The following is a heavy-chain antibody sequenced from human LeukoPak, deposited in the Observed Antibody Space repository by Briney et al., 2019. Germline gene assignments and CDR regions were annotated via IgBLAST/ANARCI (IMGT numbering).Heavy chain of an antibody. CDR3: ARIGAAAGNVNLPH. CDR2: IYHSGST. D-gene: IGHD6-13*01. J-gene: IGHJ1*01. Sequence: SETLSLTCAVSGGSISSSNWWSWVRQPPGKGLEWVGEIYHSGSTNYNPSLKSRVTISVDKSKNQFSLKLSSVTAADTTVYYCARIGAAAGNVNLPHWGPGTLVTVSS. V-gene: IGHV4-4*02. CDR1: GGSISSSNW.